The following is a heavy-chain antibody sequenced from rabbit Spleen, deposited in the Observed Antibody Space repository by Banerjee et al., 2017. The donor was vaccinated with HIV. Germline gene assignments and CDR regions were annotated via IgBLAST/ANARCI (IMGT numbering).Heavy chain of an antibody. J-gene: IGHJ6*01. V-gene: IGHV1S7*01. CDR2: IDPAFDST. CDR3: VRGGIYGSSSGFFL. Sequence: QLKETGGGLVQPGGSLTLSCKASGSDFTIYGISWVRQAPGKGLEWIGYIDPAFDSTHYATWVNRRFTISSHNAQNTVYLQLNSLTAADTATYFGVRGGIYGSSSGFFLWGPGTLVTVS. D-gene: IGHD1-1*01. CDR1: GSDFTIYG.